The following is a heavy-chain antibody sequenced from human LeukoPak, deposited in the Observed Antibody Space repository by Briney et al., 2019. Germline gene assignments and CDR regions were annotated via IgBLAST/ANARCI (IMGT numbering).Heavy chain of an antibody. D-gene: IGHD4-17*01. CDR2: INPNSGGT. CDR3: ARDLEDYGDYIAVDYYYYYYMDV. CDR1: GYTFTGYY. Sequence: VASVKVSCKASGYTFTGYYMHWVRQAPGQGLEWMGRINPNSGGTNYAQKFQGRVTMTRDTSISTAYMELSRLRSDDTAVYYCARDLEDYGDYIAVDYYYYYYMDVWGKGTTVTVSS. V-gene: IGHV1-2*06. J-gene: IGHJ6*03.